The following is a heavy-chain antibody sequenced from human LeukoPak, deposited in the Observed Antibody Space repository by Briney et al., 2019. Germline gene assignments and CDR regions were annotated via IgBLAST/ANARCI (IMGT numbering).Heavy chain of an antibody. D-gene: IGHD6-19*01. CDR1: GDSFGTYG. CDR2: FNPIFGSA. V-gene: IGHV1-69*05. J-gene: IGHJ3*02. CDR3: ARDGAGGSGWDDAFDI. Sequence: SVKVSCKASGDSFGTYGITWVRQALGQGLEWIGGFNPIFGSAQYAQKLQGRVTMTTDTSTSTAYMELRSLRSDDTAVYYCARDGAGGSGWDDAFDIWGQGTMVTVSS.